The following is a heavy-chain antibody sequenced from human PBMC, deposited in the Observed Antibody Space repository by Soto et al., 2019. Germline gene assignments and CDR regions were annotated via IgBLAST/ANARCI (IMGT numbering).Heavy chain of an antibody. V-gene: IGHV1-18*01. CDR3: ARSLGITIFGVVSGAFDI. CDR2: ISAYNGNT. Sequence: QVQLVQSGAEVKKPGASVKVSCKASGYTFTSYGISWVRQAPGQGLEWMGWISAYNGNTNYAQKLQCRVTMTTDTSTSTAYMELRSLRSDDTAVYYCARSLGITIFGVVSGAFDIWGQGTMVTVSS. D-gene: IGHD3-3*01. CDR1: GYTFTSYG. J-gene: IGHJ3*02.